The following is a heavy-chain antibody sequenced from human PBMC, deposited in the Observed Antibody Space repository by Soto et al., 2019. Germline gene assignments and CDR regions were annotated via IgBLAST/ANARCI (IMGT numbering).Heavy chain of an antibody. D-gene: IGHD3-10*01. V-gene: IGHV2-26*01. Sequence: SGPTLVNPTETLTLTCTVSGFSLSNPKVGVSWIRQPPGTALEWLAHIFSNDEKSYNTSLNTRLTISKDTSKSQAVLTMTNMDPVDTATYYCARISEGSYYGSQNPSYYYYAMDVWGQGTTVTVSS. J-gene: IGHJ6*02. CDR3: ARISEGSYYGSQNPSYYYYAMDV. CDR1: GFSLSNPKVG. CDR2: IFSNDEK.